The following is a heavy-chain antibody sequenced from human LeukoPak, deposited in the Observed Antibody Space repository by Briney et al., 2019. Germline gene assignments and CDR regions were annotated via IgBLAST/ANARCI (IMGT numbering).Heavy chain of an antibody. CDR3: ARPRDYYDSSGYGY. D-gene: IGHD3-22*01. Sequence: SETLSLTCAVYGGSFSGYYWSWIRQPPGKGLEWIGEINHSGSTNYNPSLKSRVTISVDTSKNQFSLKLSSVTAADTAVYYCARPRDYYDSSGYGYWGQGTLVTVSS. V-gene: IGHV4-34*01. CDR1: GGSFSGYY. CDR2: INHSGST. J-gene: IGHJ4*02.